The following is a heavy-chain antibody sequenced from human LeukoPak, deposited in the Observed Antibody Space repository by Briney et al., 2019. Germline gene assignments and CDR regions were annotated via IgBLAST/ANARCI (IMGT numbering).Heavy chain of an antibody. Sequence: KPGGSLRLSCAASGFTFSDYYMSWIRQAPGKGLEWISYISGRGEAIFYADSVQGRFTISRDNAKNSIYLQMNGLTAEDTAVYYCARTYGSGSLDYGGQGTLVTVSS. CDR1: GFTFSDYY. CDR2: ISGRGEAI. D-gene: IGHD2-15*01. J-gene: IGHJ4*02. V-gene: IGHV3-11*04. CDR3: ARTYGSGSLDY.